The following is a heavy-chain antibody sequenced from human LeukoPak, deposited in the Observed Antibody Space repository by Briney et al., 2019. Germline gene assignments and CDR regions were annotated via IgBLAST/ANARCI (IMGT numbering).Heavy chain of an antibody. CDR1: GGSISSGGYY. Sequence: PSQTLSLTYTVSGGSISSGGYYWSWIRQHPGKGLEWIGYIYYSGSTYYNPSLKSRVTISVDTSKNQFSLKLSSVTAADTAVYYCARVHPEYCSGGSCYSELFDYWGQGTLVTVSS. V-gene: IGHV4-31*03. J-gene: IGHJ4*02. D-gene: IGHD2-15*01. CDR3: ARVHPEYCSGGSCYSELFDY. CDR2: IYYSGST.